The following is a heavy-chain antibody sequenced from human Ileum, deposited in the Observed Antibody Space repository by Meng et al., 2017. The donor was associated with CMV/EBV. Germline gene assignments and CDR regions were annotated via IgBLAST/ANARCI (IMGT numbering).Heavy chain of an antibody. CDR3: ARDGGSSAYDFRFDC. J-gene: IGHJ4*01. CDR2: ISNDRNYI. Sequence: GESLKISCTASGFTFSTYNMNWVRQAPGKGLEWVSSISNDRNYIYYADSVRGRFTISRDNAKNSLYLQMSSLRAEDTAVYYCARDGGSSAYDFRFDCWGQGTQVTVSS. D-gene: IGHD5-12*01. V-gene: IGHV3-21*04. CDR1: GFTFSTYN.